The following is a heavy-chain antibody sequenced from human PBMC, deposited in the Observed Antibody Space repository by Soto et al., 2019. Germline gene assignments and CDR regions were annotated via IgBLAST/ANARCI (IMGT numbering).Heavy chain of an antibody. CDR1: GCTFTGYY. J-gene: IGHJ4*02. CDR3: ARGRLLRYLRGWPDY. CDR2: INPNSGGT. Sequence: ASVKVSCKASGCTFTGYYMHWVRQAPGQGLEWMGWINPNSGGTNYAQKFQGRVTMTRDTSISTAYMELSRLRSDDTAVYYCARGRLLRYLRGWPDYWGQGTLVTVSS. D-gene: IGHD3-9*01. V-gene: IGHV1-2*02.